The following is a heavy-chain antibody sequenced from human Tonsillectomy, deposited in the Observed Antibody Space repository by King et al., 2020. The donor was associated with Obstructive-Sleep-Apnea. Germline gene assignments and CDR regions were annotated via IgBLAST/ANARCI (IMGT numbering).Heavy chain of an antibody. V-gene: IGHV1-18*01. CDR1: GYTFTSYG. CDR2: ISAYNGNT. CDR3: ARDLLPRITMVRGVVPFDY. Sequence: VQLVESGAEVKKPGASVKVSCKASGYTFTSYGISWVRQAPGQGLEWMGWISAYNGNTNYAQKLQGRVTMTTDTSTSTAYMELRSLRSDDTAVYYCARDLLPRITMVRGVVPFDYWGQGTLVTVSS. D-gene: IGHD3-10*01. J-gene: IGHJ4*02.